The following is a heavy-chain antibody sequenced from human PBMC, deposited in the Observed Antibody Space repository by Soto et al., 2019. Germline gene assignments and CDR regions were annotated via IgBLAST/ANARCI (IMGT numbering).Heavy chain of an antibody. J-gene: IGHJ4*02. CDR2: IKSKTDGGTT. D-gene: IGHD1-26*01. Sequence: GGSLRLSCAASGFTFSNAWMNWVRQAPGKGLEWVGRIKSKTDGGTTDYAAPVKGRFTISRDDSKNTLYLQMNSLKTEDTAVYYCTTGPIVGATLVAFYWGQGTLVTVSS. CDR3: TTGPIVGATLVAFY. V-gene: IGHV3-15*07. CDR1: GFTFSNAW.